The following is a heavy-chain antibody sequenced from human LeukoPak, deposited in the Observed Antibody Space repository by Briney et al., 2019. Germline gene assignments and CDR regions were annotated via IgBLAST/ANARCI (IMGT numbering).Heavy chain of an antibody. CDR1: GGSISSSY. J-gene: IGHJ3*02. V-gene: IGHV4-59*01. D-gene: IGHD5-12*01. CDR2: IYYSGST. Sequence: SETLSLTCTGSGGSISSSYWSWIRQPPGKGLEWIGYIYYSGSTNYNPSLKSRVTISVDTSKNQFSLKLSSVTAADTAVYYCARYVDIVTTSDAFDIWGQGTMVTVSS. CDR3: ARYVDIVTTSDAFDI.